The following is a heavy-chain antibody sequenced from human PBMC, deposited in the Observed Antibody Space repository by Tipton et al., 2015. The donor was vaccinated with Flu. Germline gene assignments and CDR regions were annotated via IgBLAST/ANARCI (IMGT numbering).Heavy chain of an antibody. J-gene: IGHJ3*02. CDR3: AREVYSDYDYDAFDM. Sequence: SLRLSCAASGFTFNSHWMHWVRQAPGKGLVWVAQIRSDGRSTTYADSVKGRFTISRDNAKNTLYLLMSSLRADDTAVYYCAREVYSDYDYDAFDMWGQGTMVTVSS. D-gene: IGHD5-12*01. CDR2: IRSDGRST. CDR1: GFTFNSHW. V-gene: IGHV3-74*01.